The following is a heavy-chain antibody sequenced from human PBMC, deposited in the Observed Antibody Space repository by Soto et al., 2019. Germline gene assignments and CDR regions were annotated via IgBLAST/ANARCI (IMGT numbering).Heavy chain of an antibody. J-gene: IGHJ6*02. Sequence: GGSLRLCCAASGFTFSSYGMHWVRQAPCKGLEWVAVIWYDGSNKYYADSVKGRFTISRDNSKNTLYLQMNSLRAEDTAVYYCARAASGSSLDYYYGMDVWGQGTTVTVSS. CDR1: GFTFSSYG. CDR2: IWYDGSNK. V-gene: IGHV3-33*01. D-gene: IGHD1-26*01. CDR3: ARAASGSSLDYYYGMDV.